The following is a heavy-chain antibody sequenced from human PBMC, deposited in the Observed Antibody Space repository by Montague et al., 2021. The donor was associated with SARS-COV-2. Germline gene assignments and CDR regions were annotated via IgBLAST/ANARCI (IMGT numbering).Heavy chain of an antibody. J-gene: IGHJ4*02. CDR2: ISYDGSDK. Sequence: SLRLSCAASGFAFSSFAAHWIRQAPGKGLEWVAVISYDGSDKYYVDSVEGRFTISRDNSKNTLYLQMNSLRAEDTAVYYCARDVYSSSWFARPDNWGQGTLVTVSS. CDR1: GFAFSSFA. CDR3: ARDVYSSSWFARPDN. V-gene: IGHV3-30*04. D-gene: IGHD6-13*01.